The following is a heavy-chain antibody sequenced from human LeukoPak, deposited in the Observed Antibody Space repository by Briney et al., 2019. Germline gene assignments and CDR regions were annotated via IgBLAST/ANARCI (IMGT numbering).Heavy chain of an antibody. CDR3: ARVEMNVRFLEWLLGPFDY. CDR1: GGSISSYY. D-gene: IGHD3-3*01. CDR2: IYYSGST. V-gene: IGHV4-59*08. J-gene: IGHJ4*02. Sequence: SETLSLTCTVSGGSISSYYWSWIRQPPGKGLEWIGYIYYSGSTNYNPSLKSRVTISVDTSKNQFSLKLSSVTAADTAVYYCARVEMNVRFLEWLLGPFDYWGQGTLVTVSS.